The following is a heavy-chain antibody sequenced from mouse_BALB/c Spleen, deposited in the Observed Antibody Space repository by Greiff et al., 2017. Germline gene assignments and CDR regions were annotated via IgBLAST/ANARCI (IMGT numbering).Heavy chain of an antibody. CDR3: ARGGNYYFDY. D-gene: IGHD2-1*01. V-gene: IGHV3-2*02. CDR1: GYSITSDYA. J-gene: IGHJ2*01. CDR2: ISYSGST. Sequence: DVKLQESGPGLVKPSLSLSLTCTVTGYSITSDYAWNWIRQFPGNKLEWMGYISYSGSTSYNPSLKSRISITRDTSKNQFFLQLNSVTTEDTATYYCARGGNYYFDYWGQGTTLTVSS.